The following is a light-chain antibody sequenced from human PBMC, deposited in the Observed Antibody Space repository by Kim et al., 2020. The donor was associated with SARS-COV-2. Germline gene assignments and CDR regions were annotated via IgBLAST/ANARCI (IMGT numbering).Light chain of an antibody. J-gene: IGLJ2*01. V-gene: IGLV1-47*01. CDR1: RSNIGSNY. Sequence: GQRVTISCSASRSNIGSNYVYWYQHLPGTAPKVLIQRNDQRPSGVPERMSGSKSDTSASLAISGLRSEDEADYYCAAWDDNLSVVVFGGGTQLTVL. CDR2: RND. CDR3: AAWDDNLSVVV.